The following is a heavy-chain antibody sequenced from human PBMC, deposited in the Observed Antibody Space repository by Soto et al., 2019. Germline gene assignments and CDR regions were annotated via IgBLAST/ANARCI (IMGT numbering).Heavy chain of an antibody. CDR3: ARPSIAAAGTDYYYDGMDV. J-gene: IGHJ6*02. Sequence: QVQLVQSGAEVKKPGSSVKVSCKASGGTFSSYAISWVRQAPGQGLEWMGGIIPIFGTANYAQKFQGRVKITADESTSTAYMELSSVRSEDTAVYYCARPSIAAAGTDYYYDGMDVWGQGTTVTVSS. V-gene: IGHV1-69*01. CDR2: IIPIFGTA. CDR1: GGTFSSYA. D-gene: IGHD6-13*01.